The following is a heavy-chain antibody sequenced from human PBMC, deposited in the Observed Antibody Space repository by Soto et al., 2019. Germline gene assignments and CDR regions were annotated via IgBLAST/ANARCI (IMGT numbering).Heavy chain of an antibody. V-gene: IGHV1-18*01. CDR2: ISGNNAIT. J-gene: IGHJ6*02. Sequence: GASVKVSCKASGGTFSSYAISWVRQAPGQGLEWLGWISGNNAITKEAQIFQDRVTMSADTSTRTAYLEVRSLTSDDAGVYYCAASGGHYFGMDVWGQGTTVTVSS. CDR1: GGTFSSYA. CDR3: AASGGHYFGMDV. D-gene: IGHD2-8*02.